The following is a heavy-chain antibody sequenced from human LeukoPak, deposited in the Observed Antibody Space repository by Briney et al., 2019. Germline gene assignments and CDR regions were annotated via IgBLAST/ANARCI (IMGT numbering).Heavy chain of an antibody. CDR3: ARVDYGDYVAAVDI. V-gene: IGHV3-74*01. CDR2: INSDGTDR. Sequence: GGSLRLSRVASGFSLSSNWMHWVRQTPGKGLVWVSRINSDGTDRSYADSVKGRFTISRDNAKNTIYLQMNSLTVEDTAVYHCARVDYGDYVAAVDIWGQGTLVTVFS. CDR1: GFSLSSNW. J-gene: IGHJ3*02. D-gene: IGHD4-17*01.